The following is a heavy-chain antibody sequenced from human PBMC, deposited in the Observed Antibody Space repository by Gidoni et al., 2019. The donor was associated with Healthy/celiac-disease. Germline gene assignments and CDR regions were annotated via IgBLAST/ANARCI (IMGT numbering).Heavy chain of an antibody. CDR1: GFTFSDHY. V-gene: IGHV3-72*01. J-gene: IGHJ6*02. CDR2: TRNKANSYTT. CDR3: ARSSKGGKWEPLDYYGMDV. D-gene: IGHD1-26*01. Sequence: QPGGSLRLSCAASGFTFSDHYMDWVRQAPGKGLEWVGRTRNKANSYTTEYAASVKGRFTISRDDSKNSLYLQMNSLKTEDAAVYYCARSSKGGKWEPLDYYGMDVWGQGTTVTVSS.